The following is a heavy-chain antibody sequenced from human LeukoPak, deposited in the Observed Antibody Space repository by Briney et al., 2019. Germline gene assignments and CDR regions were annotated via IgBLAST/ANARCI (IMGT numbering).Heavy chain of an antibody. CDR3: AREVPAAVYGMDV. CDR1: GFTFSSYG. D-gene: IGHD2-2*01. CDR2: IWYDGSNK. J-gene: IGHJ6*02. V-gene: IGHV3-33*01. Sequence: GRSLSLSCAASGFTFSSYGMHWVRQAPGKGLEWVAVIWYDGSNKYYADSVKGRFTISSDNSKNTLYLQMNSLRAEDTAVYYCAREVPAAVYGMDVWGQGTTVTVSS.